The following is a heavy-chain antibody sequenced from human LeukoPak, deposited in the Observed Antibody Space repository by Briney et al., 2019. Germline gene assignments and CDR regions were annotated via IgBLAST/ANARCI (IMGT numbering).Heavy chain of an antibody. J-gene: IGHJ4*02. Sequence: PSETLSLTCTVSGGSISSYYWSWIRQPPGKGLQWFGDIHYSGSTNYNPSLKSRVTISVDTSKNQFSLKLSSVTAADTAVYYCARLYDSSGNGGYWGQGTLVTVSS. CDR3: ARLYDSSGNGGY. CDR1: GGSISSYY. D-gene: IGHD3-22*01. V-gene: IGHV4-59*01. CDR2: IHYSGST.